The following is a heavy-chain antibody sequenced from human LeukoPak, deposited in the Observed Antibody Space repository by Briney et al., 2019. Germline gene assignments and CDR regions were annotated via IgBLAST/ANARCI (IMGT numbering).Heavy chain of an antibody. J-gene: IGHJ3*02. V-gene: IGHV4-4*07. CDR1: GGSISSYY. CDR3: AREDDFWSGYVDAFDI. Sequence: SETLSLTCTVSGGSISSYYWSWIRQPAGKGLEWIGRIYTSGSTNYNPSLKSRVTMSVDTSKNQFSLKLSSVTAADTAVYYCAREDDFWSGYVDAFDIWGQGTMVTVSS. D-gene: IGHD3-3*01. CDR2: IYTSGST.